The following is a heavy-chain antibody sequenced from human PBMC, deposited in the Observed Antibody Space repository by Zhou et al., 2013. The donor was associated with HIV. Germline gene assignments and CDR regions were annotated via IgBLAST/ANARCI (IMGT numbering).Heavy chain of an antibody. CDR2: IIPIFGTA. CDR3: ARKGPDYGGNSHYYYYMDV. CDR1: GGTFSSYA. V-gene: IGHV1-69*05. J-gene: IGHJ6*03. D-gene: IGHD4-17*01. Sequence: QVQLVQSGAEVKKPGSSVKVSCKASGGTFSSYAISWVRQAPGQGLEWMGGIIPIFGTANYAQKFQGRVTITTDESTSTAYMELSSLRSEDTAVYYCARKGPDYGGNSHYYYYMDVWGKGTTVTVSS.